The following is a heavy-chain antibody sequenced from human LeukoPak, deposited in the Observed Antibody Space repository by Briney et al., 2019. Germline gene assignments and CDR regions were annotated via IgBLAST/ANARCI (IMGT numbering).Heavy chain of an antibody. Sequence: GGSLRLSCAASGFTFSSYAMHWVRQAPAKGLEWVAVISYDGSNKYYADSVKGRFTISRDNSKNTLYLQMNSLRAEDTAVYYCARDDSSSLRGRYYFDYWGQGTLVTVSS. D-gene: IGHD6-13*01. CDR3: ARDDSSSLRGRYYFDY. CDR1: GFTFSSYA. CDR2: ISYDGSNK. J-gene: IGHJ4*02. V-gene: IGHV3-30-3*01.